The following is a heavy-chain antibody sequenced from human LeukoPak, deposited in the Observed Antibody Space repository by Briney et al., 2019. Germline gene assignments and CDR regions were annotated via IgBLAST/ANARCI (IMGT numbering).Heavy chain of an antibody. CDR2: INPRGGST. CDR3: VRDLFAYDSSGYYFDY. D-gene: IGHD3-22*01. CDR1: GYTFISYY. V-gene: IGHV1-46*01. J-gene: IGHJ4*02. Sequence: ASVKVSCKASGYTFISYYMHWVRQAPGQGLEWMGIINPRGGSTSYAQKFQGRVTLTRDTSTSTAYMELSSLRSEDTAVYYCVRDLFAYDSSGYYFDYWGEGTLVTVSS.